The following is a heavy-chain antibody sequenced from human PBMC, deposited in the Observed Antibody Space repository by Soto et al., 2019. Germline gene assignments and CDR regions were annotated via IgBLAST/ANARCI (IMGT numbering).Heavy chain of an antibody. Sequence: QLQLQESGPGLAKPSETLSLTCTVSGGSISSSSYFWDWIRQPPGKALEWIGSIYYSGNTYYNPSLKSRVTVYVDSSKNQFSLKLSSVTAADTAIYYCARRMKDSSSAGGFDIWGQGTMVTVSS. CDR3: ARRMKDSSSAGGFDI. CDR2: IYYSGNT. D-gene: IGHD3-22*01. V-gene: IGHV4-39*01. CDR1: GGSISSSSYF. J-gene: IGHJ3*02.